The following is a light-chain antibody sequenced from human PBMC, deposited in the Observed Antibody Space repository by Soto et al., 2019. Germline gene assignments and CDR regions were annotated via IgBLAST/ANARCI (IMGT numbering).Light chain of an antibody. CDR3: SSYAGSNNYV. J-gene: IGLJ1*01. Sequence: QSVLTQPPSASGSPGQSVTISCTGTSSDVGGYNYVSWYQQHPGKAPKLMIYEVSKRPSGVPDRFSGYKSGNTASLTVSGLQAEDEADYYCSSYAGSNNYVFGTGTKV. CDR2: EVS. V-gene: IGLV2-8*01. CDR1: SSDVGGYNY.